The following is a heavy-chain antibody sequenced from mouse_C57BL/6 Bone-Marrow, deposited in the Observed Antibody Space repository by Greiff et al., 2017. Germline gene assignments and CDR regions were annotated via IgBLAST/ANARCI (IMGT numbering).Heavy chain of an antibody. CDR2: IHPNSGST. CDR3: ASDGSISCCY. D-gene: IGHD1-1*01. CDR1: GYTFTSYW. V-gene: IGHV1-64*01. Sequence: QVQLQQPGAELVKPGASVKLSCKASGYTFTSYWMHWVKQRPGQGLEWIGMIHPNSGSTNYNEKFKSKATLTVDKSSSTAYMQLSSLTAEDSAVYYCASDGSISCCYWGQGTTLTVSS. J-gene: IGHJ2*01.